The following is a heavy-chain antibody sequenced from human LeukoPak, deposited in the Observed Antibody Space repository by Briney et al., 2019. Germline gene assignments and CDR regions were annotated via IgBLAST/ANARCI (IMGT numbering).Heavy chain of an antibody. CDR2: ISVSGGST. J-gene: IGHJ4*02. CDR3: AREGDENYYDSSGYLVY. V-gene: IGHV3-23*01. CDR1: GFTFSSYG. Sequence: GGSLRLSCAASGFTFSSYGMSWVRQAPGKGLEWVAAISVSGGSTNYADSVKGRFTISRDNSKNTLYLQMNSLRAEDTAVYYCAREGDENYYDSSGYLVYWGQGTLVTVSS. D-gene: IGHD3-22*01.